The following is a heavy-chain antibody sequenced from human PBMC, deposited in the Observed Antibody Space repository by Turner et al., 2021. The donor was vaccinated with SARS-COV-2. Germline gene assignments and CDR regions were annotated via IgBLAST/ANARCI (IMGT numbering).Heavy chain of an antibody. V-gene: IGHV4-34*01. CDR1: GGSFSGYY. D-gene: IGHD3-3*01. Sequence: QVQLQQWVAGLVKPLGTLSLTCAVDGGSFSGYYWSWLRQPPGKWLELIGEINLSGSTNYNPSRKIRITISVDTSKNQFYLKLLSVDAAAAAVYYSAGDDWSEYVDYWGQGTLVTVSS. J-gene: IGHJ4*02. CDR2: INLSGST. CDR3: AGDDWSEYVDY.